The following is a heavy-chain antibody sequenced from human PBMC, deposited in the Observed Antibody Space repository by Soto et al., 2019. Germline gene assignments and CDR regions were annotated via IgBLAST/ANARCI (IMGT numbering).Heavy chain of an antibody. Sequence: SETLSLTCTVSGASISGYYWSWIRKSAGKGLEWIGRIYATGTTGYNPSLKSRVMMSVDTSKKQFSLKLRSVTAADTAVYYCVRDGTKTLRDWFDPWGQGISVTVSS. CDR3: VRDGTKTLRDWFDP. J-gene: IGHJ5*02. CDR2: IYATGTT. V-gene: IGHV4-4*07. D-gene: IGHD1-1*01. CDR1: GASISGYY.